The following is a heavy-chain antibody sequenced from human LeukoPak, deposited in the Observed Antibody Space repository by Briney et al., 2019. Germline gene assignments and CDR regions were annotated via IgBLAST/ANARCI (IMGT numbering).Heavy chain of an antibody. CDR3: AKEAGSSWYFFDC. CDR1: GLTFSDYY. Sequence: GGSLRLSCAASGLTFSDYYMSWVRQAPGKGLEWVSTISGSGGLTYYADSVKGRFAISRDNSKNTLYLQMSSLRAEDTAVYYCAKEAGSSWYFFDCWGQGTLVTVSS. V-gene: IGHV3-23*01. CDR2: ISGSGGLT. D-gene: IGHD6-13*01. J-gene: IGHJ4*02.